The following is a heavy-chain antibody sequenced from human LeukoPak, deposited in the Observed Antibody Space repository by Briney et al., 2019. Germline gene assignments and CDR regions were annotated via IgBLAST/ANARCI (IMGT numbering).Heavy chain of an antibody. Sequence: ASVKVSCKASGGTFSSYAISWVRQAPGQGREWMGGIIPIFGTANYAQKFQGRVTITADKSTSTAYMELSSLRSEDTAVYYCARVWESFYYDSSGYVGYFDYWGQGTLVTVSS. CDR1: GGTFSSYA. J-gene: IGHJ4*02. D-gene: IGHD3-22*01. CDR2: IIPIFGTA. CDR3: ARVWESFYYDSSGYVGYFDY. V-gene: IGHV1-69*06.